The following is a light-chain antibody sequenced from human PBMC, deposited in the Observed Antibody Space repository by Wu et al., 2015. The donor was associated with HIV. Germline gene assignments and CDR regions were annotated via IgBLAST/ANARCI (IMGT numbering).Light chain of an antibody. V-gene: IGKV1-39*01. CDR3: QQSHSIPRT. CDR2: ASS. Sequence: DIQMTQSPSSLSASVGDRVTLTCRASQNIIGFLNWYQQKPGKAPQLLIYASSYLQGGVPSRLSGSGSGSDFTLTINNLQVEDVATYYCQQSHSIPRTFGQGTKVEI. CDR1: QNIIGF. J-gene: IGKJ1*01.